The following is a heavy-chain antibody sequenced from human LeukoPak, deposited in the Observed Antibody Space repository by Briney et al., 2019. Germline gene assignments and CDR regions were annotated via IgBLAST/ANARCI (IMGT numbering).Heavy chain of an antibody. Sequence: PGGSLRLSCAASGFTVSSNYMGWVRQAPGKGLEWVSVIYSGGSTYYADSVKGRFTISRDNSKNTLYLQMNSLRAEDTAVYYCASGVLRYFDWLFPPLDYWGQGTLVTVSS. J-gene: IGHJ4*02. CDR1: GFTVSSNY. V-gene: IGHV3-53*01. D-gene: IGHD3-9*01. CDR3: ASGVLRYFDWLFPPLDY. CDR2: IYSGGST.